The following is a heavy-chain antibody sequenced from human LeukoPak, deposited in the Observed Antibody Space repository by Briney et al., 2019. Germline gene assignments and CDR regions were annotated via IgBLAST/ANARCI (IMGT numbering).Heavy chain of an antibody. D-gene: IGHD2-15*01. J-gene: IGHJ6*03. CDR3: ARVLDCSGGSCTHYYYYYMDV. CDR1: GGSFSGYY. CDR2: INHSGST. V-gene: IGHV4-34*01. Sequence: SETLSLTCAVYGGSFSGYYWSWIRQPPGKGLEWIGEINHSGSTNYNPSLKSRVTISVDTSKNQFSLKLSSVTAADTAVYYCARVLDCSGGSCTHYYYYYMDVWGKGTTVTVSS.